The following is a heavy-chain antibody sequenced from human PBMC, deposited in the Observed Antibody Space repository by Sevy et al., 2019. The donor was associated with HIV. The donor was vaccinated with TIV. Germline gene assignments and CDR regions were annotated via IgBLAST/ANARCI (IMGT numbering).Heavy chain of an antibody. V-gene: IGHV3-15*01. CDR2: SKSKIDGGTT. Sequence: GGSLRLSCAASGFAFTYAWMSWVRQAPGKGLEWVGLSKSKIDGGTTDYAAPVKGRFTISRDDSKNTLYLQMNSLKTEDTAVYYCTTVSGYYDRSFGTFYIWGQGTMVTVSS. D-gene: IGHD3-22*01. J-gene: IGHJ3*02. CDR3: TTVSGYYDRSFGTFYI. CDR1: GFAFTYAW.